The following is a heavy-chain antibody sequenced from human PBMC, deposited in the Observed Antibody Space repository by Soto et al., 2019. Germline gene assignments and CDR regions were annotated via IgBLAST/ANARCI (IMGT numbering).Heavy chain of an antibody. CDR2: ISGSGGST. J-gene: IGHJ4*02. V-gene: IGHV3-23*01. D-gene: IGHD6-19*01. Sequence: EVQLLESGGGLLQPGGSLRLSCAASGFTFSSYAMSWVRQAPGKGREWVSAISGSGGSTYYADSVKGRFTISRDNSKNTLYLQMNSLRAEDTAVYYCAKEPRPGIAVAGFDYWGQGTLVTVSS. CDR1: GFTFSSYA. CDR3: AKEPRPGIAVAGFDY.